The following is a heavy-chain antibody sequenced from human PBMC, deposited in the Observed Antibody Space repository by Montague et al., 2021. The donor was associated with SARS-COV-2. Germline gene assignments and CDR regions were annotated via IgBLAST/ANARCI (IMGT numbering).Heavy chain of an antibody. CDR1: GGSISSSSYY. Sequence: SETLSLTCTVSGGSISSSSYYWGWIRQPPGKGLEWIGSIYYSGSTYYNPSLKSRVTISVDTSKNQFSLKLSPVTAADTAVYYCARREDYFGAATYPTWGQGTLVTVSS. D-gene: IGHD3-10*01. J-gene: IGHJ5*02. V-gene: IGHV4-39*01. CDR3: ARREDYFGAATYPT. CDR2: IYYSGST.